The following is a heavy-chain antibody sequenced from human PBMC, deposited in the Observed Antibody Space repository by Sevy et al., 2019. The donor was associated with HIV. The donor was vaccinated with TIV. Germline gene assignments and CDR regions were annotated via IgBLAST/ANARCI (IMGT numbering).Heavy chain of an antibody. D-gene: IGHD3-3*01. V-gene: IGHV1-2*02. J-gene: IGHJ4*02. CDR1: GYTFAAYY. CDR2: IYPNGGDT. CDR3: ARGKREEWLLYLDN. Sequence: ASVVSCKTSGYTFAAYYIHWVRQAPGQGLEWLGWIYPNGGDTTYAQKFQGRVTVTMSTSINTVYMELTRLRSDDTAVYYCARGKREEWLLYLDNWGPGTLVTVSS.